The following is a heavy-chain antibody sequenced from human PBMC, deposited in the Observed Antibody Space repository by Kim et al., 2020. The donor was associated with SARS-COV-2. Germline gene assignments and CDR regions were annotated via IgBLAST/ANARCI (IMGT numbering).Heavy chain of an antibody. CDR2: ISAYNGNT. V-gene: IGHV1-18*01. Sequence: ASVKVSCKASGYTFTSYGISWVRQAPGQGLEWMGWISAYNGNTNYAQKLQGRVTMTTDTSTSTAYMELRSLRSDDTAVYYCARDREVLLWFGGLLWGSYYYYGMDVWGRGTTVTVSS. J-gene: IGHJ6*02. D-gene: IGHD3-10*01. CDR3: ARDREVLLWFGGLLWGSYYYYGMDV. CDR1: GYTFTSYG.